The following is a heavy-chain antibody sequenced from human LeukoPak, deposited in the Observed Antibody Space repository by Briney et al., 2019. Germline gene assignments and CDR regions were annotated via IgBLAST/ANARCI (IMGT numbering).Heavy chain of an antibody. V-gene: IGHV4-34*01. J-gene: IGHJ4*02. CDR1: GGSFSGYY. D-gene: IGHD6-13*01. CDR3: ARGSDTAAGLY. Sequence: SETLSLTCAVYGGSFSGYYWSWIRQPPGEGLEWIGEINHSGSTNYNPSLKSRVSISVDSSKNQFSLKVSSVTAADTAVYYCARGSDTAAGLYWGQGTLVTVSS. CDR2: INHSGST.